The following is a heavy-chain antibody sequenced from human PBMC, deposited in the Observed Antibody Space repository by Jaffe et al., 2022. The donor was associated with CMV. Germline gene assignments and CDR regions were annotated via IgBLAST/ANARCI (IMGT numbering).Heavy chain of an antibody. CDR3: ARLGGRLYYYYGMDV. D-gene: IGHD3-16*01. Sequence: QVQLVQSGAEVKKPGASVKVSCKASGYTFTSYYMHWVRQAPGQGLEWMGIINPSGGSTSYAQKFQGRVTMTRDTSTSTVYMELSSLRSEDTAVYYCARLGGRLYYYYGMDVWGQGTTVTVSS. V-gene: IGHV1-46*01. CDR2: INPSGGST. J-gene: IGHJ6*02. CDR1: GYTFTSYY.